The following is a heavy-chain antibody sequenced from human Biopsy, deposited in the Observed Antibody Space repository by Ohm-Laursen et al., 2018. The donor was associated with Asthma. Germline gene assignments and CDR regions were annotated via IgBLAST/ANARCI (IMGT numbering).Heavy chain of an antibody. Sequence: SLRLSCAASGFVFSQCGMHWVRQGPGKGLEWVALVSSDGHNKYYEDSVKGRFTISRDNSRKRLYLQINRLTVEDSAVYFCVRQSGQDYGDSSGFDIWGQGTTVTVS. J-gene: IGHJ3*02. CDR2: VSSDGHNK. CDR3: VRQSGQDYGDSSGFDI. V-gene: IGHV3-30*03. CDR1: GFVFSQCG. D-gene: IGHD3-22*01.